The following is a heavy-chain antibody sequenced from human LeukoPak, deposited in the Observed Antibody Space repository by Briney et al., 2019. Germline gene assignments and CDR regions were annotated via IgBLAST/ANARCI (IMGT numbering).Heavy chain of an antibody. J-gene: IGHJ4*02. Sequence: GGSLRLSCAGSGFTVSTNYMSWVRQAPGKGLEWVSVIYSGGTTYYADSVRGRFTISRDNSKNALYLQMNSLRAEDTAVYYCARVGHYDSSGYFIFSSFDYWGQGTLVTVSS. CDR3: ARVGHYDSSGYFIFSSFDY. V-gene: IGHV3-66*01. D-gene: IGHD3-22*01. CDR2: IYSGGTT. CDR1: GFTVSTNY.